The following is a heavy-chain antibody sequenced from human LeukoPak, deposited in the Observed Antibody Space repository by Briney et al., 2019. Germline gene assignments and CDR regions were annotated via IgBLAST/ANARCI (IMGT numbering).Heavy chain of an antibody. D-gene: IGHD3-10*01. CDR1: GVTFSSYA. J-gene: IGHJ4*02. V-gene: IGHV3-30-3*01. CDR2: ISYVGSNK. Sequence: GGSLRLSCAASGVTFSSYAMHWVRQAPGKGLEWGSVISYVGSNKYYADSVKGRFTISRDNSKNTLYLQMNSLRAADTAVYYCATSGSIRGGSGSSYFDYWGQGTLVTVSS. CDR3: ATSGSIRGGSGSSYFDY.